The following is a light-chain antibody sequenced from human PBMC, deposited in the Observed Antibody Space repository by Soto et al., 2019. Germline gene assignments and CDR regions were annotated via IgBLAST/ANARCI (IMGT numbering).Light chain of an antibody. J-gene: IGKJ1*01. Sequence: EIGLTQSPGTLSLSPGERATLACRASQSVSSSDLAWYQQKPCQAPSPLIYGASSRAIGIPDRFSGSGSGTDFTLTISILEPEDFAVYYCQQYGSSPWTFGQGTKVEIK. V-gene: IGKV3-20*01. CDR2: GAS. CDR3: QQYGSSPWT. CDR1: QSVSSSD.